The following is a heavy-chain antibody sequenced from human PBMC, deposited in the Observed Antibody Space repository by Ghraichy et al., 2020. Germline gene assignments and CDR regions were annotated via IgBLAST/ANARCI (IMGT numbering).Heavy chain of an antibody. J-gene: IGHJ4*02. CDR1: GFTFSSYG. D-gene: IGHD3-22*01. V-gene: IGHV3-30*18. Sequence: GGSPRLSCAASGFTFSSYGMHWVRQAPGKGLEWVAVISYDGSNKYYADSVKGRFTISRDNSKNTLYLQMNSLRAEDTAVYYCAKENNYYDSSGYYYWLDYWGQGTLVTVSS. CDR2: ISYDGSNK. CDR3: AKENNYYDSSGYYYWLDY.